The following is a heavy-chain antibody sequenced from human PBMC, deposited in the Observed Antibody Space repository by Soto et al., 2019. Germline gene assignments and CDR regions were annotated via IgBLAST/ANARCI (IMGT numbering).Heavy chain of an antibody. D-gene: IGHD7-27*01. V-gene: IGHV4-34*01. CDR2: INHSGST. J-gene: IGHJ4*02. CDR3: ARGWGRIFDY. Sequence: QVQLQQWGAGLLKPSETLSLTCAVYGGSFSGYYWSWIRQPPGKGLEWIGEINHSGSTSYNPSLXSXVXIXXDTSKNQFSLKLSSVTAADTAVYYCARGWGRIFDYWGQGTLVTVSS. CDR1: GGSFSGYY.